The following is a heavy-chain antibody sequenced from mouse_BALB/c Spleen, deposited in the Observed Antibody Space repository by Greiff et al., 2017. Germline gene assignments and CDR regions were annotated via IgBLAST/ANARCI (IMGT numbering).Heavy chain of an antibody. CDR2: ISDGGSYT. V-gene: IGHV5-4*02. Sequence: EVNLVESGGGLVKPGGSLKLSCAASGFTFSDYYMYWVRQTPEKRLEWVATISDGGSYTYYPDSVKGRFTISRDNAKNNLYLQMSSLKSEDTAMYYCARRGSYAMDYWGQGTSVTVSS. CDR3: ARRGSYAMDY. CDR1: GFTFSDYY. J-gene: IGHJ4*01.